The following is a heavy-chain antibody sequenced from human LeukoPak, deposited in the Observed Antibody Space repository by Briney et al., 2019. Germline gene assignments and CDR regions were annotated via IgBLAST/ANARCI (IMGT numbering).Heavy chain of an antibody. CDR2: ISNSGST. Sequence: SESLSLTCSVSGVSIRSYYCSWIRQPPGKGREWIAYISNSGSTYYNPSLKSRVTMSADTSKNQFSLKLSYVTAADTAVFYCARHSSDWSFDYWGQGILVTVSS. D-gene: IGHD6-19*01. J-gene: IGHJ4*02. CDR3: ARHSSDWSFDY. CDR1: GVSIRSYY. V-gene: IGHV4-59*08.